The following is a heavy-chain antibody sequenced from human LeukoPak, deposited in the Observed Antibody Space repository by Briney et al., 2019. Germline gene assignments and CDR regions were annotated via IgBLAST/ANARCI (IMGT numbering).Heavy chain of an antibody. CDR1: GFTFDDYA. V-gene: IGHV3-9*01. CDR3: AKDQYPLLGFAH. Sequence: GGSLRLTCAASGFTFDDYAMHWVRQAPGKGLEWVSGISWNSGSIGYADSVKGRFTISRDNAKNSLYLQMNSLRAEDTALYYCAKDQYPLLGFAHWGQGTLVTVSS. CDR2: ISWNSGSI. J-gene: IGHJ4*02. D-gene: IGHD2-2*01.